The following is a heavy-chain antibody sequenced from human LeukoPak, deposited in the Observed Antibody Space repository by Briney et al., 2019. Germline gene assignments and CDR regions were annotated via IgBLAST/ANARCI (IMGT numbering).Heavy chain of an antibody. CDR2: ISSSGSSI. J-gene: IGHJ4*02. D-gene: IGHD1-26*01. V-gene: IGHV3-48*03. Sequence: PGGSLRLSCAASGFTFSSYEMNWVRQAPGKGLEWVSYISSSGSSIQYADSVKGRLTISRDNAKNSLYLQMNSLKSEDTAVYYCVVGATGALDYWGQGTLVTVSP. CDR1: GFTFSSYE. CDR3: VVGATGALDY.